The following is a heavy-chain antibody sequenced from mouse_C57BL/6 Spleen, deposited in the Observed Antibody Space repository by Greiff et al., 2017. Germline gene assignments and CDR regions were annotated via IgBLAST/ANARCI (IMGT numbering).Heavy chain of an antibody. V-gene: IGHV1-61*01. CDR3: AREDYYYGSSHQAWFAY. Sequence: QVQLQQPGAELVRPGSSVKLSCKASGYTFTSYWMDWVKQRPGQGLEWIGNIYPSDSETHYNQKFKDKATLTVDKSSSTAYMQLSSLTSEDSAVYYCAREDYYYGSSHQAWFAYWGQGTLVTVSA. CDR2: IYPSDSET. CDR1: GYTFTSYW. D-gene: IGHD1-1*01. J-gene: IGHJ3*01.